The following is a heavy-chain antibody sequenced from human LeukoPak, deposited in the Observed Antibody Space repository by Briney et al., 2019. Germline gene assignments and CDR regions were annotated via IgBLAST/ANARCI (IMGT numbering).Heavy chain of an antibody. CDR2: IYYSGST. V-gene: IGHV4-39*01. J-gene: IGHJ4*02. CDR3: ARLDVEVGRGPFDY. Sequence: PSETLSLTCTVSGGSISSSSYYWGWIRQPPGKGLEWIGSIYYSGSTYYNPSLKSRVTISVDTSKNQFSLKLSSVTAADTAVYYCARLDVEVGRGPFDYWGQGTLVTVS. CDR1: GGSISSSSYY. D-gene: IGHD1-26*01.